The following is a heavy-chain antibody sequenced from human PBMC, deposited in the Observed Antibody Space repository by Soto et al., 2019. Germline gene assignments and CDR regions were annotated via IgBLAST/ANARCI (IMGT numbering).Heavy chain of an antibody. Sequence: EVQLLESGGGLVQPGGSLRLSCAASGFTFSTHAMIWVRQAPGKGLNWVSTVDVGGGSTYYTDSVKGRFTVSRDNSKNTVYLQLNTLRAEDTAIYFCASDSGPAGGGACETWGQGTMVTVSS. CDR1: GFTFSTHA. CDR2: VDVGGGST. J-gene: IGHJ3*02. D-gene: IGHD3-22*01. CDR3: ASDSGPAGGGACET. V-gene: IGHV3-23*01.